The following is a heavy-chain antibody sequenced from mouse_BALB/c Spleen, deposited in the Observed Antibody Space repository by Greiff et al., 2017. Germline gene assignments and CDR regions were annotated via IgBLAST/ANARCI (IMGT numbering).Heavy chain of an antibody. V-gene: IGHV5-12-1*01. CDR3: ARRDYRYDYFDY. CDR1: GFAFSSYD. J-gene: IGHJ2*01. CDR2: ISSGGGST. Sequence: EVMLVESGGGLVKPGGSLKLSCAASGFAFSSYDMSWVRQTPEKRLEWVAYISSGGGSTYYPDTVKGRFTISRDNAKNTLYLQMSSLKSEDTAMYYCARRDYRYDYFDYWGQGTTLTVSS. D-gene: IGHD2-14*01.